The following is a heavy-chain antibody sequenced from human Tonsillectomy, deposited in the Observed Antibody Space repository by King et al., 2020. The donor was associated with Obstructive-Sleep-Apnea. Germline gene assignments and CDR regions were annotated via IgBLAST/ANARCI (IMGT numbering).Heavy chain of an antibody. Sequence: VQLVESGGGLVQPGGSLKLSCAASGFTFSGSAMHWVRQASGKGLEWVGRIRSKANSYATAYAASVKGRFTISRDDSKNTAYLQMNSLKTEDTAVYYCTRRRGGESRHYYYFYGMDVWGQGTTVTVSS. CDR2: IRSKANSYAT. CDR3: TRRRGGESRHYYYFYGMDV. CDR1: GFTFSGSA. V-gene: IGHV3-73*01. J-gene: IGHJ6*02. D-gene: IGHD3-10*01.